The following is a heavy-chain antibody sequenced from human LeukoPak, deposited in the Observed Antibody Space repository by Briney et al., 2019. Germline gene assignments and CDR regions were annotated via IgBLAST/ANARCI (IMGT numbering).Heavy chain of an antibody. V-gene: IGHV1-18*01. D-gene: IGHD1-26*01. J-gene: IGHJ3*02. CDR3: ARDLGGSYPTDAFDI. CDR2: ISAYNGNT. Sequence: ASVKVSCKASGYTFTSYGISWVRQAPGQGLEWMGWISAYNGNTNYAQKLQGRVTMTTDTSTSTVYMELRSLRSDDTAVYYCARDLGGSYPTDAFDIWGQGTMVTVSS. CDR1: GYTFTSYG.